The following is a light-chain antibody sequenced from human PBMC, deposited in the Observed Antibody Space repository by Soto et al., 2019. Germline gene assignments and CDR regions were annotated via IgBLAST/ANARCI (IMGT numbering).Light chain of an antibody. CDR2: KAS. CDR3: QQYNNYPWT. J-gene: IGKJ1*01. Sequence: DIQMTQSPSTLSASVGDRVTITCRASQSISSWLAWYQQKPGKAPKLLIYKASSLESGVPSRFSGSGSATEFTLTIISLQPDDFATFYCQQYNNYPWTFGQGTKVEIK. CDR1: QSISSW. V-gene: IGKV1-5*03.